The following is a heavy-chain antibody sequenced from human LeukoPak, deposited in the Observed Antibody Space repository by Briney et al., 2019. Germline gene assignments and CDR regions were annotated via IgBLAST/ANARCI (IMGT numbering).Heavy chain of an antibody. CDR3: ARVQGRYDAFDI. CDR2: ISSSGSTI. Sequence: GGSLRLSCAASGFTFSSYEMNWVRQAPGKGLEGVSYISSSGSTIYYADSVKGRFTISRDNAKNSLYLQMNSLRAEDTAVYYCARVQGRYDAFDIWGQGTMVTVSS. J-gene: IGHJ3*02. CDR1: GFTFSSYE. V-gene: IGHV3-48*03.